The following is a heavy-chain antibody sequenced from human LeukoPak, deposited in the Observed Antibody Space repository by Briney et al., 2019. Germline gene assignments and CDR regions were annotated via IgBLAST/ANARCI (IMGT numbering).Heavy chain of an antibody. V-gene: IGHV4-4*07. J-gene: IGHJ6*02. CDR2: IYTSGST. CDR1: GGSISSYY. Sequence: SETPSLTCTVSGGSISSYYWSWIRQPAGKGLEWIGRIYTSGSTNYNPSLKSRVTMSVDTSKNQFSLKLSSVTAADTAVYYCARDSITMVRGVNSGGTDVWGQGTTVTVSS. CDR3: ARDSITMVRGVNSGGTDV. D-gene: IGHD3-10*01.